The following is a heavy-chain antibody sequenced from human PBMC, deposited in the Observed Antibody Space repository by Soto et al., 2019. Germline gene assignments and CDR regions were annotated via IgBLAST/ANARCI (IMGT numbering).Heavy chain of an antibody. V-gene: IGHV1-2*04. Sequence: SGKVSCTASGYSLTDYHIHWVRQAPRQGLEWLGRINPRSGGTSTAQKFQGWVTMTTDTSISTASMELTRLTSDDTAIYYCARGDSTDCSNGVCSFFYNHDMDVWGQGTTVTASS. D-gene: IGHD2-8*01. CDR2: INPRSGGT. CDR3: ARGDSTDCSNGVCSFFYNHDMDV. CDR1: GYSLTDYH. J-gene: IGHJ6*02.